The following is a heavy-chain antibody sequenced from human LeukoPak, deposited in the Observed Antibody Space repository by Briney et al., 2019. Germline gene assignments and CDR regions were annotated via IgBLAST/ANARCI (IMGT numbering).Heavy chain of an antibody. CDR1: GFTFDDYA. V-gene: IGHV3-9*01. CDR2: ISWNSGSI. J-gene: IGHJ4*02. D-gene: IGHD3-10*01. Sequence: PGGSLRLSCAASGFTFDDYAMHWVRQAPGKGLEWVSGISWNSGSIGYADSVKGRFTISRDNAKNSLYLQMNSLRAEDTALYYCAKGIRGTLGYYFDYWGQGTLVAVSS. CDR3: AKGIRGTLGYYFDY.